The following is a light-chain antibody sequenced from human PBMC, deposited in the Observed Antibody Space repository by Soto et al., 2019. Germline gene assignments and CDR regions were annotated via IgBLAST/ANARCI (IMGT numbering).Light chain of an antibody. J-gene: IGLJ2*01. CDR3: ATWDDSLNGVV. CDR2: DNN. Sequence: QSVLTQPPSASGTPGQRVTISCSGSSSNIGSNTVNWYQQLPGTAPKLLMYDNNQRPSGVPDRFSGSKPGTSASLAISGLQSGDEADYYCATWDDSLNGVVFGGGTKVTVL. V-gene: IGLV1-44*01. CDR1: SSNIGSNT.